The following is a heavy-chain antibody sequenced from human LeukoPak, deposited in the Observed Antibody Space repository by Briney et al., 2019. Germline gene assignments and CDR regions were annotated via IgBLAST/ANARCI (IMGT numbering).Heavy chain of an antibody. CDR2: FFYTGRN. CDR3: ASEGDYLYYFDY. J-gene: IGHJ4*02. CDR1: GGSINSGSYY. Sequence: SETLSLTCTVSGGSINSGSYYWGWVRQPPGKGLEWIGSFFYTGRNYHYNPSLRSRVTISVDTSKNQFSLKLSSVTAADTAVYYCASEGDYLYYFDYWGQGTLVTVSS. V-gene: IGHV4-39*07. D-gene: IGHD4-17*01.